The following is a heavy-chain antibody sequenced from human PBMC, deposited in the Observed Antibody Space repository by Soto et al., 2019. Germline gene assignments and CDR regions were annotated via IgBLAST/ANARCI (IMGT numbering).Heavy chain of an antibody. J-gene: IGHJ4*02. CDR1: GFTFSNYA. Sequence: EVQLLESGGGLVQPGGSLRLSCAASGFTFSNYAMSWVRQAPGKGLEWVSAISGSGSGTYYADSVKGRFTISRDNSKNTLYLQMNSRRAEDTAVYYCAKDLTNSLSTGWYGVSYWGQGTLVTVSS. D-gene: IGHD6-19*01. CDR2: ISGSGSGT. V-gene: IGHV3-23*01. CDR3: AKDLTNSLSTGWYGVSY.